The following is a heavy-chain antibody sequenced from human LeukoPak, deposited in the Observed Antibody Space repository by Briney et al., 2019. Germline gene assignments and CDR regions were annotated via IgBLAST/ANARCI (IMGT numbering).Heavy chain of an antibody. J-gene: IGHJ4*02. CDR2: INANSVGT. D-gene: IGHD3-22*01. V-gene: IGHV1-2*02. CDR1: GYTFTVYY. Sequence: GASVTVSSVASGYTFTVYYMQWGRQAPGQGREGMRWINANSVGTNYTQNFQGRVTMTRETSMSTVYIELSSLRSGDTPGYYCARDSGSSGYYDYDYWGQGTLVTVSS. CDR3: ARDSGSSGYYDYDY.